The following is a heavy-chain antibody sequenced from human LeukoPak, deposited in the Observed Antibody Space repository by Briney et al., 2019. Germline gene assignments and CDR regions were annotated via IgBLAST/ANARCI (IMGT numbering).Heavy chain of an antibody. CDR2: IYPGDSDT. J-gene: IGHJ4*02. D-gene: IGHD1-26*01. V-gene: IGHV5-51*01. CDR1: RYNFTNYW. Sequence: GESLKISCKGSRYNFTNYWIGWVRQMPGKGLEWMGIIYPGDSDTRYSPSFQGQVTISADKSISTAYLQWSSLKASDTAMYYCARREVGATFDYWGQGTLVTVSS. CDR3: ARREVGATFDY.